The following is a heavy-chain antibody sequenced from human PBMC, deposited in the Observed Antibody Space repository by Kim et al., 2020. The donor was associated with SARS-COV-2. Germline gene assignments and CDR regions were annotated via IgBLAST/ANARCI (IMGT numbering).Heavy chain of an antibody. J-gene: IGHJ5*02. Sequence: SETLSLTCTVSGGSISSGGYYWSWIRQHPGKGLEWIGYIYYSGSTYYNPSLKSRVTISVDTSKNQFSLKLSSVTAADTAVYYCARDSYGSGFGIDPWGQGTLVTVSS. V-gene: IGHV4-31*03. CDR1: GGSISSGGYY. D-gene: IGHD3-10*01. CDR3: ARDSYGSGFGIDP. CDR2: IYYSGST.